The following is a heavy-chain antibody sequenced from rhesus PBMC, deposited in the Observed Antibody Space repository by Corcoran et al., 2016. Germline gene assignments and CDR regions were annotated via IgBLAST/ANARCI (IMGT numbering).Heavy chain of an antibody. CDR3: ARLNYGWYFDL. V-gene: IGHV4S6*01. CDR1: GFTFSSYY. CDR2: IYGSGGST. D-gene: IGHD3-9*01. Sequence: VQLVESGGGLVQPGGSLRLSCTGSGFTFSSYYMYWFHHAPGKGLEWIGGIYGSGGSTEYNPSLKSRVTISIDTSKNQFSLKLSSVTAADTAVYYCARLNYGWYFDLWGPGTPITISS. J-gene: IGHJ2*01.